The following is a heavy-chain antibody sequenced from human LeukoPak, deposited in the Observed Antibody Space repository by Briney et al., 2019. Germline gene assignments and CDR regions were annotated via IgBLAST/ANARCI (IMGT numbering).Heavy chain of an antibody. V-gene: IGHV3-30-3*01. Sequence: QPWGSLRLSCAASGFAFSSYAVHWVRQAPGKGLECVAVISHDGSKKYYADFVKGRFTISRDNSKNTLYLHMNSLIPEDTAVYFCAKDWEFYYVSGSFFPDNWGQGTLVTVSS. J-gene: IGHJ4*02. CDR3: AKDWEFYYVSGSFFPDN. CDR2: ISHDGSKK. CDR1: GFAFSSYA. D-gene: IGHD3-10*01.